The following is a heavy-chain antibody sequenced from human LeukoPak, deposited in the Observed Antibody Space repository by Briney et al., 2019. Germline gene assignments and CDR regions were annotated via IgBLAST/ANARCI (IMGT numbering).Heavy chain of an antibody. CDR2: IRGSGGSA. CDR1: GFTFSNAW. Sequence: GGSLRLSCAASGFTFSNAWMSWVRQAPGKGLEWVSAIRGSGGSASYADSVQGRFTISRDNSVNTLYLQMSSLRAEDTAVYYCAKDRECSGGACYRYFDYWGQGTLVTISS. V-gene: IGHV3-23*01. J-gene: IGHJ4*02. D-gene: IGHD2-15*01. CDR3: AKDRECSGGACYRYFDY.